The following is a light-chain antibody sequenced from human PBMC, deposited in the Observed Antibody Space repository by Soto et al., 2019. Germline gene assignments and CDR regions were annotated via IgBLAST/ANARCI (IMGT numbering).Light chain of an antibody. Sequence: EIVLTQSPATLSLSPGESATLSCRASQSVSSYLAWYQHKPGLAPRLLIYDASNRATGIPARLSGSGSGTDFTLTISSLQPEDFAVYYCQQRSNWPPYTFGQGTKLEIK. CDR3: QQRSNWPPYT. CDR1: QSVSSY. CDR2: DAS. V-gene: IGKV3-11*01. J-gene: IGKJ2*01.